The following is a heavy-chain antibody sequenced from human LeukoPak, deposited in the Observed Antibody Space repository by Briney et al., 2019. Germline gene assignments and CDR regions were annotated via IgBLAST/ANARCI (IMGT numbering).Heavy chain of an antibody. V-gene: IGHV4-4*07. J-gene: IGHJ5*02. CDR3: ARQRGLLWFGRKVWFDP. CDR2: VFTSGLISGNT. CDR1: GGSISSYY. Sequence: SETLSLTCTVSGGSISSYYWSWIRQPPGKGLEWIGRVFTSGLISGNTNYNPSLKSRVTMSVDTSNNQFSLKLRSVTAADTAVYYCARQRGLLWFGRKVWFDPWGQGTLVTVSS. D-gene: IGHD3-10*01.